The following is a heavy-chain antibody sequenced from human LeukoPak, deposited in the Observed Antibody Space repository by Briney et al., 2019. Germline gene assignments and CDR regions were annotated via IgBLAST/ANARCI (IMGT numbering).Heavy chain of an antibody. CDR1: GYTFTNYY. Sequence: GASVKVSCKASGYTFTNYYMHWVRQAPGQGLEWMGVINPSSSGTSYAQKFQGRVSMTRDTSTSTVYMELSSLRSEDTAVYSCARGYCANGVCYPLDYWGQGTPVTVSS. CDR3: ARGYCANGVCYPLDY. D-gene: IGHD2-8*01. J-gene: IGHJ4*02. V-gene: IGHV1-46*01. CDR2: INPSSSGT.